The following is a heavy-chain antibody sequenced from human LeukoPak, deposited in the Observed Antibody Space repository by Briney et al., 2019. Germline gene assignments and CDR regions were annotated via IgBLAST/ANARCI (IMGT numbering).Heavy chain of an antibody. CDR1: GFIFSNYA. CDR2: IHGGGGSA. Sequence: GGSLRLSCAASGFIFSNYAMSWVRQAPGKGLEWVSSIHGGGGSAYYADSVKGRFTVSRDDSKKTLSLQMSSLRAEDTAVYYCVKDWSDEAKCGADCLEYWGQGTLVTVSS. CDR3: VKDWSDEAKCGADCLEY. D-gene: IGHD2-21*02. V-gene: IGHV3-23*01. J-gene: IGHJ4*02.